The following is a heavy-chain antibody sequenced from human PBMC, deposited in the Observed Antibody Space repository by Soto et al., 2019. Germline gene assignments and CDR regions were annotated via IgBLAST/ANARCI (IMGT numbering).Heavy chain of an antibody. CDR1: GFTFSSYG. D-gene: IGHD3-16*02. Sequence: GSLRLSCAASGFTFSSYGMHWVRQAPGKGLEWVANIKQDGSEKYYVDSVKGRFTISRDNAKNSLYLQMNSLRAEDTAVYYCARVAIASGGVIAVTYALDVXXHGTTVXXSS. J-gene: IGHJ6*02. CDR3: ARVAIASGGVIAVTYALDV. CDR2: IKQDGSEK. V-gene: IGHV3-7*01.